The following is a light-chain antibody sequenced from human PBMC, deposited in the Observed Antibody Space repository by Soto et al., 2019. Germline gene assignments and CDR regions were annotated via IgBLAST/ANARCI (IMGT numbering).Light chain of an antibody. CDR1: QSVSYN. CDR2: YAS. J-gene: IGKJ4*01. Sequence: EMVMTQSPAILSVSPGEGATLSCRASQSVSYNLAWYQRRHGQPPRLLLYYASTRATGVPARFSGTGSGTQFTLTISSLQSEDFAVYDCQEYNNWTRVIFGGGTKVEIK. V-gene: IGKV3-15*01. CDR3: QEYNNWTRVI.